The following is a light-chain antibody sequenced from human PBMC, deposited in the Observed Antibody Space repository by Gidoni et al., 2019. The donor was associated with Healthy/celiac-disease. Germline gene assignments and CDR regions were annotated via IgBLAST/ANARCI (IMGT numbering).Light chain of an antibody. CDR2: GAS. CDR1: QSVSSN. J-gene: IGKJ1*01. V-gene: IGKV3-15*01. Sequence: PGERATLSCRASQSVSSNLAWYQQKPGQAPRLLIYGASTRATGIPARFSGSGSGTEFTLTISSLQSVDFAVYYCQQYNNWWTFGQGTKVEIK. CDR3: QQYNNWWT.